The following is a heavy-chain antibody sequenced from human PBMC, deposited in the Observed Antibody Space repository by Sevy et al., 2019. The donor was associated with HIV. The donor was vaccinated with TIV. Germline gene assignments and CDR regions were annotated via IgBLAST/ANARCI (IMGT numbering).Heavy chain of an antibody. CDR2: IRRKSYGGTT. CDR3: SREITRYSNGWHNEAFDV. Sequence: GWSLRLSCIASGFTFGDYAMSWVRQAPGKGLEWVGFIRRKSYGGTTDYAASVKGRFTISRDDSNNTAYLQMNSLKTEDTAVYYCSREITRYSNGWHNEAFDVWGQGTMVTVSS. D-gene: IGHD6-19*01. CDR1: GFTFGDYA. J-gene: IGHJ3*01. V-gene: IGHV3-49*04.